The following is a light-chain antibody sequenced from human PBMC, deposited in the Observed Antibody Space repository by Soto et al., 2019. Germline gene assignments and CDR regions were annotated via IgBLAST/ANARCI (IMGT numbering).Light chain of an antibody. J-gene: IGKJ1*01. CDR3: QQYYSYPRT. CDR2: AAS. Sequence: AIRMTQSPSSFSASTGDRVTITCRASQGISSYLAWYQQKPGKAPKLLIYAASTLQSGVTSRLSGSGSGSDFTLTISCLQSEDFATYYCQQYYSYPRTFGKGTKVEIK. V-gene: IGKV1-8*01. CDR1: QGISSY.